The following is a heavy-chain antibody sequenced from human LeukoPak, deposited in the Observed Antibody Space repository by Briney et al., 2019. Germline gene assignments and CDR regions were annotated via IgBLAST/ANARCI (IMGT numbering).Heavy chain of an antibody. Sequence: GGALRLSCAASGFTFDDYAMHWVGQAPGKGLEWVSRISGDGGSTYYADSVKGRFTISRDNSKTSLYLQINSLRTEDTALYYCAKDILYDILTGYYPSYGMDVWGQGTTVTVSS. CDR2: ISGDGGST. CDR1: GFTFDDYA. V-gene: IGHV3-43*02. J-gene: IGHJ6*02. CDR3: AKDILYDILTGYYPSYGMDV. D-gene: IGHD3-9*01.